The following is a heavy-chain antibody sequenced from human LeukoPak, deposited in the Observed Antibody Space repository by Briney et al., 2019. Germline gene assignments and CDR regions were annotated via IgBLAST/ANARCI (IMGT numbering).Heavy chain of an antibody. J-gene: IGHJ6*02. V-gene: IGHV1-18*01. CDR3: ARDLTSNVAVTEYHYYAMDV. D-gene: IGHD6-19*01. CDR1: DFSFTSYG. Sequence: ASVKVSCKASDFSFTSYGMSWVRQAPGQGLEWMGWISAYNGSTKYAQKLQGRVTMTTDTSTGTAHMELRSLRPDDTAVYYCARDLTSNVAVTEYHYYAMDVWGQGTTVTVSS. CDR2: ISAYNGST.